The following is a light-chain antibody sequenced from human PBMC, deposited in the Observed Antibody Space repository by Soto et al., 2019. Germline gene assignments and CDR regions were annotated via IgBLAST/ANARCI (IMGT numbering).Light chain of an antibody. CDR3: QSYDSSLTALYV. Sequence: QSVLTQPPSASGAPGQRVTISCTGSSSNIGTGYDVQWYQQLPGTAHKLLMYGNSNRPSGVPDRFSGSKSGTSASLAITGLQAEDEADYYCQSYDSSLTALYVFGIGTKVTVL. CDR1: SSNIGTGYD. J-gene: IGLJ1*01. V-gene: IGLV1-40*01. CDR2: GNS.